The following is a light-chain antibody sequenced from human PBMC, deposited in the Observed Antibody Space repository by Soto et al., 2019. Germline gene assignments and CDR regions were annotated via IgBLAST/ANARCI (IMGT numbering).Light chain of an antibody. CDR1: QSVGSDY. V-gene: IGKV3-20*01. Sequence: ETVLTQSPGTLSLSPGERTTLSCRASQSVGSDYLAWYQQKPGQAPRLLIYGASSRAAGIPDRFSGSGSGTDFTLTISSLEPEDFAVYYCLDYGSSTFTFGPGTKVIS. CDR2: GAS. CDR3: LDYGSSTFT. J-gene: IGKJ3*01.